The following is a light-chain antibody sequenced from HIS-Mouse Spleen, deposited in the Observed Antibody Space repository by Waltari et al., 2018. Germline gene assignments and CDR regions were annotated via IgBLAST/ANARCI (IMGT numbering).Light chain of an antibody. V-gene: IGLV2-11*01. J-gene: IGLJ3*02. Sequence: QSALTQPRSVSGSPGQSVTISCTGPSSDVGGYNYVSWYQQPPGKAPKLMIYDVSKRPSGVPDRFSGSKSGNPASLTISGLQAEDEADYYCCSYAGSWVFGGGTKLTVL. CDR2: DVS. CDR1: SSDVGGYNY. CDR3: CSYAGSWV.